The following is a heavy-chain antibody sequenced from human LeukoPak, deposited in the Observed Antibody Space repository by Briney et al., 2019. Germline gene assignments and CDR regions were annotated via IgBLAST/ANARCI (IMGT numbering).Heavy chain of an antibody. D-gene: IGHD2-8*01. CDR2: INPNSGGT. Sequence: GASVKVSCKASGYTFTGYYMHWVRQAPGQGLEWMGRINPNSGGTNYAQKLQGRVTMTTDTSTSTAYMELRSLRSDDTAVYYCAREMLGYANYYYMDVWGKGTTVTVSS. CDR1: GYTFTGYY. J-gene: IGHJ6*03. V-gene: IGHV1-2*06. CDR3: AREMLGYANYYYMDV.